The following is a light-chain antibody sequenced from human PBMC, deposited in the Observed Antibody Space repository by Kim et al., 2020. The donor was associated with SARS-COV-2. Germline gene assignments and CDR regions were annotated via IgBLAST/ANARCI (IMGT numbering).Light chain of an antibody. CDR3: QQYGSSLSWT. CDR1: QSVSSSY. Sequence: PGERATLSCRASQSVSSSYLAWYQQKPGQAPRLLIYGASSRATGIPDRFSGSGSGTDFTLTISRLEPEDFAVYYCQQYGSSLSWTFGQGTKVDIK. V-gene: IGKV3-20*01. J-gene: IGKJ1*01. CDR2: GAS.